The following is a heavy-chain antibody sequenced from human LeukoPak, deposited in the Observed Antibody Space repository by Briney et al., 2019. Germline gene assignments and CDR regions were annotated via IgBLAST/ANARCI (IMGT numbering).Heavy chain of an antibody. V-gene: IGHV3-15*01. J-gene: IGHJ4*02. D-gene: IGHD6-19*01. CDR1: GFTFSNAW. CDR2: IKSKTGGGTT. Sequence: PGGSLRLSCAASGFTFSNAWMSWVRQAPGKGLEWVGRIKSKTGGGTTDYAAPVKGRFTISRDDSKNTLYLQMNSLKTEDTAVYYCTTAVAGTWFGYWGQGTLVTVSS. CDR3: TTAVAGTWFGY.